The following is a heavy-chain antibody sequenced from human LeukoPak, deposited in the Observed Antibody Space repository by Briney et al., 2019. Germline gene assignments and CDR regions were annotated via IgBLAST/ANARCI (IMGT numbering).Heavy chain of an antibody. CDR2: IYTSGST. CDR1: GGSISSYY. Sequence: SETLSLTCTVSGGSISSYYWSWIRQPAGKGLEWIGRIYTSGSTNYNPSLKSRDTMSVDTSKNQFSLKLNSVTAADTDVYYCARSYYDSSDYWGQGTLVTVSS. CDR3: ARSYYDSSDY. J-gene: IGHJ4*02. D-gene: IGHD3-22*01. V-gene: IGHV4-4*07.